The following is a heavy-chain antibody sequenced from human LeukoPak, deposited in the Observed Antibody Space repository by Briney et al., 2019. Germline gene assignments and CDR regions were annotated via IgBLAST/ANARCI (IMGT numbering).Heavy chain of an antibody. CDR3: ARGFDSKSTYFDY. Sequence: SETLSLTCAVYGGSFSGYYWSWIRQPPGKGLEWIGEINHSGSTNYNPSLKSRVTISVDTSKNQFSLKLSSVTAADTAVYYCARGFDSKSTYFDYWGQGTVVTVSS. D-gene: IGHD2-21*01. V-gene: IGHV4-34*01. CDR1: GGSFSGYY. CDR2: INHSGST. J-gene: IGHJ4*02.